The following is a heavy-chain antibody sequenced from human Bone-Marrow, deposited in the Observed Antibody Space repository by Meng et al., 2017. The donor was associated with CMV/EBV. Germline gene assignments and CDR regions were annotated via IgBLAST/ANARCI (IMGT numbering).Heavy chain of an antibody. CDR2: IIPIFGAA. Sequence: SVKVSCKASGGTFSSYSITWVRQAPGQGLEWMGGIIPIFGAATYAQKFQGRVTITADESTTTAYMELSSLRSDDTAVYYCARVPTSYQHYFDYWGQGTLVTVSS. CDR1: GGTFSSYS. CDR3: ARVPTSYQHYFDY. J-gene: IGHJ4*02. V-gene: IGHV1-69*13. D-gene: IGHD2-2*01.